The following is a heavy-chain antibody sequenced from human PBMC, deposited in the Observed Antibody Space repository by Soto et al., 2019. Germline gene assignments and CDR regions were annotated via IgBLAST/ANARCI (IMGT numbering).Heavy chain of an antibody. CDR1: GFMFEHYA. D-gene: IGHD1-1*01. J-gene: IGHJ4*02. Sequence: EVQLLESGGDLVQPGGSLRLTCRTSGFMFEHYAMSWVRQAPGKGLEWVSTISGNGENTHYAGSVRGRFTISRDNSKTTVYLQMNSLGVEDTAVYYCAKPGGTPTTKFDFWGLGTLVTVAS. V-gene: IGHV3-23*01. CDR2: ISGNGENT. CDR3: AKPGGTPTTKFDF.